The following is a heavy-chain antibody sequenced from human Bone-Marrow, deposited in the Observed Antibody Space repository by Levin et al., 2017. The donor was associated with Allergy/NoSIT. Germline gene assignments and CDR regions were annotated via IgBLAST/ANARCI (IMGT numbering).Heavy chain of an antibody. Sequence: TSETLSLTCTVSGGSISSYYWSWIRQPAGKGLEWIGRIYTSGSTNYNPSLKSRVTMSVDTSKNQFSLKLSSVTAADTAVYYCARDHDSSSWYVWFDPWGQGTLVTVSS. D-gene: IGHD6-13*01. V-gene: IGHV4-4*07. CDR1: GGSISSYY. CDR2: IYTSGST. CDR3: ARDHDSSSWYVWFDP. J-gene: IGHJ5*02.